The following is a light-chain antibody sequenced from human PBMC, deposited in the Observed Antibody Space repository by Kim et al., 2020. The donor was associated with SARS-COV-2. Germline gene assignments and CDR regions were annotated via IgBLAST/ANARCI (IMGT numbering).Light chain of an antibody. J-gene: IGLJ1*01. V-gene: IGLV3-1*01. Sequence: SGSPGQTASITCSGDKLGDKSASWYQQRPGQSPVLVIYQNTERPSGIPYRFSGSNSGNTATLTISGTQPNDEADYYCQAWDTSTYVFGTGTKVTVL. CDR1: KLGDKS. CDR3: QAWDTSTYV. CDR2: QNT.